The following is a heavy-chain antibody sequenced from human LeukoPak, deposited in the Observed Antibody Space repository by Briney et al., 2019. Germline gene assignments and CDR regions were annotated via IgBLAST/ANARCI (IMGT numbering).Heavy chain of an antibody. V-gene: IGHV3-74*01. J-gene: IGHJ4*02. CDR1: GFTFSSYW. D-gene: IGHD1-14*01. Sequence: GGSLRLSCAASGFTFSSYWMHWVRHVPGKGLVWVARVNPGGSSITYADSVKGRFTISRDNAKNTLYLQMDSLRAEDTGVYYCARSNQADDYWGQGTLVTVSS. CDR2: VNPGGSSI. CDR3: ARSNQADDY.